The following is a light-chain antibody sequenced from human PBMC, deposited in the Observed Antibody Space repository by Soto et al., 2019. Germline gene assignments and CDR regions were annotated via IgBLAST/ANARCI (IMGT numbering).Light chain of an antibody. J-gene: IGLJ2*01. CDR1: SSNIGNNY. Sequence: QSVLTQPPSVSAAPGQTVTISCSGSSSNIGNNYVSWYQQLPGTAPKLLIYDNTKRPSGIPDRFSGSKSGTSATLGITGLQTGEEADYFCGTWDSSLSAVVFGGGTKLTV. V-gene: IGLV1-51*01. CDR3: GTWDSSLSAVV. CDR2: DNT.